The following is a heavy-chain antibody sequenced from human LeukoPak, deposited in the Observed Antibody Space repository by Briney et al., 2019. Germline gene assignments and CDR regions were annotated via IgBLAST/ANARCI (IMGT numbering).Heavy chain of an antibody. V-gene: IGHV3-30*02. CDR1: GFTFSSYC. D-gene: IGHD3-16*01. CDR2: IRHDESKT. Sequence: GGSLRLSCAASGFTFSSYCMSWVRQAPGEGLEWVAYIRHDESKTFYADSVKGRFTISRDNSKNTLYLQMHSLRAEDTALYYCAKPVIPSAYQGTYYMDVWGKGTTVTVSS. CDR3: AKPVIPSAYQGTYYMDV. J-gene: IGHJ6*03.